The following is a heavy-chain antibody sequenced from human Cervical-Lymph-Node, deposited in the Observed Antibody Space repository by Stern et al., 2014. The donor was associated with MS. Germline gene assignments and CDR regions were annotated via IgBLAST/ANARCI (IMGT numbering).Heavy chain of an antibody. J-gene: IGHJ4*01. CDR3: VRRGSSSWEFDS. CDR2: ITWNSAYI. CDR1: GFTFGEYA. Sequence: EVQLVESGGGLVQPGRSLRLSCAAAGFTFGEYAMDWVRQAPGKGLEWVSDITWNSAYIAYADSVKGRFTVSRDNAENSLYLQMNSLRPEDTALYFCVRRGSSSWEFDSWGHGTLVTVSS. D-gene: IGHD2-2*01. V-gene: IGHV3-9*01.